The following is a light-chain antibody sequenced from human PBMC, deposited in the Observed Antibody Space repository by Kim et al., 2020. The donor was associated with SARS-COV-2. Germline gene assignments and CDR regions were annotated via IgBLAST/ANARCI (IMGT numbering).Light chain of an antibody. CDR3: QVWDSSRGV. J-gene: IGLJ2*01. Sequence: SVAPGKTARITCRGNNIGSKSVHWYQQKPGQAPVLVIYYDSDRPSGIPERFSGSNSGNTATLTISRVEAGDEADYYCQVWDSSRGVFGGGTQLTVL. V-gene: IGLV3-21*04. CDR1: NIGSKS. CDR2: YDS.